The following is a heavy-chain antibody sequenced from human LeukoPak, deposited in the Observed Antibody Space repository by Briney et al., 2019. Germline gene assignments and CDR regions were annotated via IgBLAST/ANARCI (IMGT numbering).Heavy chain of an antibody. J-gene: IGHJ4*02. Sequence: GGSLRLSCAASGFTFSNYGLHGVRQAPGKGREWVAVIWYDGSDKYHADSVKGRFTISRDNSKNTLYLQMNSLRVEDTAVYYCARPVVLGAYLRGAYYFDSWGQGTLVTVSS. V-gene: IGHV3-33*01. CDR3: ARPVVLGAYLRGAYYFDS. D-gene: IGHD3-16*01. CDR2: IWYDGSDK. CDR1: GFTFSNYG.